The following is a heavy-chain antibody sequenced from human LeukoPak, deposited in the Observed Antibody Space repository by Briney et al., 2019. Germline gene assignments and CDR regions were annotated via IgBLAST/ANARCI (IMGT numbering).Heavy chain of an antibody. CDR2: ISGSAGST. Sequence: GGSLRLSCAASGFTFSTYAMSWVRQAPGKGLEWVSGISGSAGSTDYADSVKGRFTISRDNSKNTLYLQMNSLRAEDTAVYHCAKDGRGGNCCNWFDPWGQGTLVTVSS. CDR3: AKDGRGGNCCNWFDP. J-gene: IGHJ5*02. CDR1: GFTFSTYA. V-gene: IGHV3-23*01. D-gene: IGHD2-15*01.